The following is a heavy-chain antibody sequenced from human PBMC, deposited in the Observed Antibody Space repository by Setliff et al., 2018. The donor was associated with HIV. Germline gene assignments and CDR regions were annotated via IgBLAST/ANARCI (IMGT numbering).Heavy chain of an antibody. CDR1: GGSISSSIYY. J-gene: IGHJ4*02. Sequence: SETLSLTCTVSGGSISSSIYYWGWIRQPPGKGLEWIGNIFYSGSTYYNPSLKSRVTISIQTSRSQFSLTLRSVTAADTATYYCARDLASSYFDFWGQGALVTVSS. CDR3: ARDLASSYFDF. V-gene: IGHV4-39*07. D-gene: IGHD3-16*01. CDR2: IFYSGST.